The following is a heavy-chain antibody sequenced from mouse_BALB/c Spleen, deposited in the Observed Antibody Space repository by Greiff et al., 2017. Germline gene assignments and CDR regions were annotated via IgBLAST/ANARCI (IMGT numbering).Heavy chain of an antibody. CDR3: ARYGNYPYAMDY. Sequence: VQLQQSGAELMKPGASVKISCKATGYTFSSYWIEWVKQRPGHGLEWIGEILPGSGSTNYNETFKGKATFTADTSSNTAYMQLSSLTSEDSAVYYCARYGNYPYAMDYWGQGTSVTVSS. D-gene: IGHD2-1*01. CDR1: GYTFSSYW. V-gene: IGHV1-9*01. J-gene: IGHJ4*01. CDR2: ILPGSGST.